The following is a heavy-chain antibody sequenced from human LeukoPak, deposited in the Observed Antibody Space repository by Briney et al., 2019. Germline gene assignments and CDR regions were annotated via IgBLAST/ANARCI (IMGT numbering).Heavy chain of an antibody. J-gene: IGHJ4*02. CDR1: GGSFSGYY. V-gene: IGHV4-59*01. CDR2: IYYSGST. Sequence: SETLSLTCAVYGGSFSGYYWSWIRHPPGKGLEWIGYIYYSGSTNYNPSLKSRVTISVDTSKNQFSLKLSSVAAADTAVYYCARAYVGATDFDYGGQGTLVTVSS. CDR3: ARAYVGATDFDY. D-gene: IGHD1-26*01.